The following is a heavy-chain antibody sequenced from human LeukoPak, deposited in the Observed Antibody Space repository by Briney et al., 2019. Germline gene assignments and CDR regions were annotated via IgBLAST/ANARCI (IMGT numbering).Heavy chain of an antibody. CDR2: INHSGST. D-gene: IGHD1-26*01. V-gene: IGHV4-34*01. Sequence: SETLSLTCAVYGGSFSGYYWSWIRQPPGKGLEWIGEINHSGSTNYNPSLKSRVTISVDTSKNLFSLKLSSVTAADTAVYYCARSRGGYRKDFDYWGQGTLGTVSS. J-gene: IGHJ4*02. CDR3: ARSRGGYRKDFDY. CDR1: GGSFSGYY.